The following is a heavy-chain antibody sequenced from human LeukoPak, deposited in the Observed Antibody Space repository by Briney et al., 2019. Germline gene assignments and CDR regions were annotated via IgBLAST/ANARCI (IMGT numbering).Heavy chain of an antibody. CDR2: IDTSTTYM. D-gene: IGHD6-6*01. CDR3: ARDHSSIAARRFDY. V-gene: IGHV3-21*01. Sequence: GGSQRLSCAASGFTFSSYSMNWVRQAPGKGLEWVSSIDTSTTYMTYADSVKGRFTISRDNARNSLYLQMNSLRAEDTAVYYCARDHSSIAARRFDYWGQGTLVTVSS. CDR1: GFTFSSYS. J-gene: IGHJ4*02.